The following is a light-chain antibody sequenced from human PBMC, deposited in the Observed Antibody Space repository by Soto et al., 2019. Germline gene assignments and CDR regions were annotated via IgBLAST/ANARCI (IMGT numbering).Light chain of an antibody. V-gene: IGLV2-14*01. J-gene: IGLJ2*01. CDR1: SRDVGGYNY. CDR3: SSYTSSRTVV. CDR2: DVS. Sequence: QSVLTHPASVSGSPGQSITISCTGTSRDVGGYNYVSWYQQHPGKAPKLMIYDVSNRPSGVSNRFSGSKSGNTPSLTISGRQAEDEADYYCSSYTSSRTVVFGGGTKVTVL.